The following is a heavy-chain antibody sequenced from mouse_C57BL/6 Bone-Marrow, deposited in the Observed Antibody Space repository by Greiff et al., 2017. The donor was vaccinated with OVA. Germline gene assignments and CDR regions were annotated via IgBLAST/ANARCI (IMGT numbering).Heavy chain of an antibody. V-gene: IGHV1-61*01. D-gene: IGHD3-2*02. J-gene: IGHJ4*01. Sequence: VKLQQPGAELVRPGSSVKLSCKASGYTFTSYWMDWVKQRPGQGLEWIGNIYPSDSETHYNQKFKDKATLTVDKSSSTAYMQLSSLTSEDSAVYYCARDSSGPLYYAMDYWGQGTSVTVSS. CDR1: GYTFTSYW. CDR3: ARDSSGPLYYAMDY. CDR2: IYPSDSET.